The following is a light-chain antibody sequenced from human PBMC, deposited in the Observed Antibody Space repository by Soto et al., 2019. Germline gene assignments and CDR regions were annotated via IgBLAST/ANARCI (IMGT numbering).Light chain of an antibody. Sequence: DTVLTQSPGTLSLSPGERATLSCRASQTVSSAYLAWFQQKPGQAPRLLIYGASSRATGIPDRFSGAGSGTEFTLTISRVAPEDYAVYYCQQYNTSPWTFGQETKV. CDR3: QQYNTSPWT. CDR2: GAS. V-gene: IGKV3-20*01. J-gene: IGKJ1*01. CDR1: QTVSSAY.